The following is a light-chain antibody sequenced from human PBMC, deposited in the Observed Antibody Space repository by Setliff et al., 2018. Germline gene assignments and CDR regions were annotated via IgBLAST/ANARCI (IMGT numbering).Light chain of an antibody. V-gene: IGLV2-14*02. Sequence: QSALTQPASVSGSPGQSITISCTGTSGDIGTYNLVSWYQQLPGKAPKLIIFEVSNRPSGIPNRFSGSKSGNTASLSISGLQAEDEADYYCSSYTSLSTRVFGTGTKVTVL. CDR1: SGDIGTYNL. CDR3: SSYTSLSTRV. CDR2: EVS. J-gene: IGLJ1*01.